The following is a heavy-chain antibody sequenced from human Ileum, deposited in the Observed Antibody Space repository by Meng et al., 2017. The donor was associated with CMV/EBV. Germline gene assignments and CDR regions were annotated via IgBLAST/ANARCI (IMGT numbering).Heavy chain of an antibody. V-gene: IGHV3-23*01. J-gene: IGHJ1*01. CDR2: ITDSGDNT. CDR3: GKDFDSGVVGAHRGTEH. D-gene: IGHD1-26*01. CDR1: GFTFSSYA. Sequence: GESLKISCTASGFTFSSYAMSWVRQAAGKGPEWVSGITDSGDNTYYADSVKGRFTISRDNSKKTVYLQMNSLRAEDTALYYCGKDFDSGVVGAHRGTEHWGQGTLVTVSS.